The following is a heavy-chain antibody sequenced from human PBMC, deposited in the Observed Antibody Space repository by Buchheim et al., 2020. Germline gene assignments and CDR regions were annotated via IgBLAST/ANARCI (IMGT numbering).Heavy chain of an antibody. V-gene: IGHV4-61*02. D-gene: IGHD3-3*01. J-gene: IGHJ4*02. CDR2: IYTSGST. CDR1: GGSISSGSYY. Sequence: QVQLQESGPGLVKPSQTLSLTCTVSGGSISSGSYYWSWIRQPAGKGLEWIGRIYTSGSTNYNPSLKSRVTISVDTYKNQFSLKLSSVTAADTAVYYCARGYDFWSGYSGLLLWGQGTL. CDR3: ARGYDFWSGYSGLLL.